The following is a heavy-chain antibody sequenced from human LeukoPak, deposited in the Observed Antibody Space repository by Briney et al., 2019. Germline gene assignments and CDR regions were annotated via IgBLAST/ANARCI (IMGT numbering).Heavy chain of an antibody. CDR2: IKVDGTEK. J-gene: IGHJ3*02. CDR1: GFSFSAYW. V-gene: IGHV3-7*05. CDR3: ARRAYNWGAFDI. Sequence: GGSLRLSCAASGFSFSAYWMSWVRQAPGKELEWVANIKVDGTEKYYVDSVKGRFTISRDNAKNSLSLQMSGLRAEDTAVYYCARRAYNWGAFDIWGQGTMVTVSS. D-gene: IGHD5-24*01.